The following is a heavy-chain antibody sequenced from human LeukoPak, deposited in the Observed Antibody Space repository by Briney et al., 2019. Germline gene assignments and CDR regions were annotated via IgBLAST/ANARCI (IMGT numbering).Heavy chain of an antibody. Sequence: GGSLRLSCAASGLTFSNYAMTWVRQAPGKGLEWVSAISTNGDRTYYADSVKGRFTVSRDNFKNTLYLQMNSLRAEDTAVYYCAKVSRYYYDSSGYYPFDYWGQGTLVTVSS. CDR3: AKVSRYYYDSSGYYPFDY. CDR1: GLTFSNYA. V-gene: IGHV3-23*01. CDR2: ISTNGDRT. D-gene: IGHD3-22*01. J-gene: IGHJ4*02.